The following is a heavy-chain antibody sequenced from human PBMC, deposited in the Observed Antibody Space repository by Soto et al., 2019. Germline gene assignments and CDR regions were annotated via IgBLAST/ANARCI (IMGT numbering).Heavy chain of an antibody. CDR1: GFTFSSYS. Sequence: EVQLLESGGGLVQPGGSLRLSCAASGFTFSSYSMSWVRQAPGKGLEWVSGFRTSGDVGTTYYADSVKGRFTISRDNSKNMLFLQMNSLRAEDTAIYYCAKKVNSGPGSQYFDYWGQGTLVTVSS. D-gene: IGHD3-10*01. CDR3: AKKVNSGPGSQYFDY. CDR2: FRTSGDVGTT. J-gene: IGHJ4*02. V-gene: IGHV3-23*01.